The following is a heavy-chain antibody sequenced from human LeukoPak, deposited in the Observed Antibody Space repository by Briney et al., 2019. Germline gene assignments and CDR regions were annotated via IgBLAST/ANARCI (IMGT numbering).Heavy chain of an antibody. D-gene: IGHD3-3*01. CDR3: ARESYDFWSGYPQFFDP. J-gene: IGHJ5*02. CDR2: ISNSGGTI. V-gene: IGHV3-11*01. Sequence: GGSLRLSCAASGFTFRDFYMSWIRQAPGKGPEWLSYISNSGGTIYYADSVKGRFTISRDNTKNSVYLQMNSPRVEDTAVYYCARESYDFWSGYPQFFDPWGQGTMVIVSS. CDR1: GFTFRDFY.